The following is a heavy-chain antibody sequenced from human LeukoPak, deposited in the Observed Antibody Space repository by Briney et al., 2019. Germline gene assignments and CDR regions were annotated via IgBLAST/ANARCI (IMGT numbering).Heavy chain of an antibody. CDR2: ISSSSSYN. Sequence: GGSLRLSCAASGFTFSSYSMNWVRQAPGKGLEWVSSISSSSSYNYYADLVKGRFTIARANNKHSLYLQMNIMRAEDAADYCFSRDREYVWGSYRSDAFDIWGKGTMVTVSS. D-gene: IGHD3-16*02. J-gene: IGHJ3*02. V-gene: IGHV3-21*01. CDR3: SRDREYVWGSYRSDAFDI. CDR1: GFTFSSYS.